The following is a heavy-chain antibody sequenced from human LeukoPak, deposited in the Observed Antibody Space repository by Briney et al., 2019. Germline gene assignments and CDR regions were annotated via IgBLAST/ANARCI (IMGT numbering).Heavy chain of an antibody. V-gene: IGHV4-4*02. J-gene: IGHJ4*02. Sequence: SETLSLTCAVSGGSISSSNWWSWVRQPPGKGLEWIGEIYHSGSTNYNPSLKSRVTISVDKSKNQFSLKLSSVTAADTAVYYCARVRVVVTAIFDYWGQGTLVTVSS. CDR3: ARVRVVVTAIFDY. CDR1: GGSISSSNW. CDR2: IYHSGST. D-gene: IGHD2-21*02.